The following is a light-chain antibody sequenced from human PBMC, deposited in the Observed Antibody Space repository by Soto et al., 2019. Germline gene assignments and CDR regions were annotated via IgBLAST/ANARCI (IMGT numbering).Light chain of an antibody. V-gene: IGLV2-14*01. Sequence: QSVLTQPASVSGSPGQSITISCTGTSSDVGGYNYVSWYQQYPGKAPKVMIYEVTNRPSGVSNRFSGSKSGNTASLTISGLRAEDEADYYCSSYTSSNTLIFGGGTKVTVL. CDR3: SSYTSSNTLI. J-gene: IGLJ2*01. CDR2: EVT. CDR1: SSDVGGYNY.